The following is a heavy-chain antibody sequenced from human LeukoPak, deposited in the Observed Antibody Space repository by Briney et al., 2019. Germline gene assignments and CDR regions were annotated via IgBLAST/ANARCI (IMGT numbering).Heavy chain of an antibody. D-gene: IGHD6-6*01. Sequence: GGSLRLSCATSGFTFSDYYMSWIRQAPGKGLEWVSYISSSGSTIYYADSVKGRFTISRDNAKNSLYLQMNSLRAEDTAVYYCARTRVQGPKYDYWGQGTLVTVSS. V-gene: IGHV3-11*01. CDR3: ARTRVQGPKYDY. CDR1: GFTFSDYY. CDR2: ISSSGSTI. J-gene: IGHJ4*02.